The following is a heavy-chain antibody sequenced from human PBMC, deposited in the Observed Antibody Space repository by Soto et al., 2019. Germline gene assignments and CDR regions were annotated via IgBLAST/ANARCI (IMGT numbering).Heavy chain of an antibody. Sequence: QVQLVQSGAEVKKPGSSVKVSCKASGGTLSSHAISWVRQAPGQGLEWMGGIIPFFKATNYAQKFQGRVTITADDSTSTAYMDLYSLRSEDTAVYYCARDVPLNYYDGTFSYYALDVWGQGTTVTVSS. CDR2: IIPFFKAT. J-gene: IGHJ6*02. D-gene: IGHD3-16*01. CDR1: GGTLSSHA. CDR3: ARDVPLNYYDGTFSYYALDV. V-gene: IGHV1-69*01.